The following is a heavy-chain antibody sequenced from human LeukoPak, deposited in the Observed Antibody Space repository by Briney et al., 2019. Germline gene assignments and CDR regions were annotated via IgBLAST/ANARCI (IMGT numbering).Heavy chain of an antibody. Sequence: SETLSLTCAVSGYSISSGYYWGWIRQPPGKGLEWIGSIYYSGSTYYNPSLKSRVTISVDTSKNQFFLKLSSVTAADTAVYYCARHRSSWNYWGQGTLVTVSS. CDR2: IYYSGST. CDR3: ARHRSSWNY. D-gene: IGHD6-13*01. CDR1: GYSISSGYY. J-gene: IGHJ4*02. V-gene: IGHV4-38-2*01.